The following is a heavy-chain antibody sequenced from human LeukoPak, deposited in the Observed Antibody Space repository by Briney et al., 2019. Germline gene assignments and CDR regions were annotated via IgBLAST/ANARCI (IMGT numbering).Heavy chain of an antibody. V-gene: IGHV3-74*01. CDR3: ARDYDYYDSSGYYLHYYYYYGMDV. Sequence: GGSLRLSCAASGFTFSSYWMHWVRQAPGKGLVWVSRINSDGSSTSYADSVKGRFTISRDSAKNTLYLQMNSLRAEDTAVYYCARDYDYYDSSGYYLHYYYYYGMDVWGQGTTVTVSS. D-gene: IGHD3-22*01. CDR1: GFTFSSYW. J-gene: IGHJ6*02. CDR2: INSDGSST.